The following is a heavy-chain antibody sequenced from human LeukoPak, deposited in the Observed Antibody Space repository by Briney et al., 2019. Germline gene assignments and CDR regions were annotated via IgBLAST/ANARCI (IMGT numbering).Heavy chain of an antibody. D-gene: IGHD3-10*01. CDR2: ISYDGNNK. CDR3: AKDSFGDGLHSYYYYGMDV. J-gene: IGHJ6*04. Sequence: GRALTLSCVSSGFTFLSYGMHWVRPAPGKELEWVAVISYDGNNKYYADSVKGRFTISRDHSKNPLYLQMNSLRAEDPAVYYCAKDSFGDGLHSYYYYGMDVWGKGTTVTVSS. CDR1: GFTFLSYG. V-gene: IGHV3-30*18.